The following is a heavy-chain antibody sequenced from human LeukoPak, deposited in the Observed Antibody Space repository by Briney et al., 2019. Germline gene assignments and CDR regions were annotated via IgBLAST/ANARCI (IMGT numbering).Heavy chain of an antibody. CDR3: ARGGNYGDYDGYFDY. CDR1: GGSISSYY. CDR2: IYYSGST. D-gene: IGHD4-17*01. J-gene: IGHJ4*02. V-gene: IGHV4-59*08. Sequence: SETLSLTCTVSGGSISSYYWSWIRQPPGKGLEWIGYIYYSGSTNYNPSLRSRVTISVDTSKNQFSLKLSSVTAADTAVYYCARGGNYGDYDGYFDYWGQGTLVTVSS.